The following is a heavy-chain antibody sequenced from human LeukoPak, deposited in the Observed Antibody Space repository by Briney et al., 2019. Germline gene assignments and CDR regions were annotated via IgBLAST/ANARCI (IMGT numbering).Heavy chain of an antibody. CDR2: IYSSGTT. CDR1: GGSISDRY. D-gene: IGHD1-26*01. J-gene: IGHJ4*02. CDR3: AREASAVGATRGFFDY. V-gene: IGHV4-59*11. Sequence: SETLSLTCTVSGGSISDRYWTWIRQPPGKALEWIGYIYSSGTTNYNPSLKSRVTISLDMSKTHFSLRLSSVTAADTAVYYCAREASAVGATRGFFDYWSQGTLVTVSS.